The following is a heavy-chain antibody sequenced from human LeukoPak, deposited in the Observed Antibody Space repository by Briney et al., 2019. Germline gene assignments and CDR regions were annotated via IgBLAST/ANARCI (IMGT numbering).Heavy chain of an antibody. D-gene: IGHD3-10*01. Sequence: QSGGSLRLSCEASGFTVSNNYMSWVRQAPGKGLEWVSIIYVGGGTYYADSVKGRFIMSRDNSKNTLYLQMNSLRADDTAVYYCARGQYYGSQSSRAFDFWAQGTLVTVSS. CDR2: IYVGGGT. V-gene: IGHV3-66*01. CDR3: ARGQYYGSQSSRAFDF. CDR1: GFTVSNNY. J-gene: IGHJ4*02.